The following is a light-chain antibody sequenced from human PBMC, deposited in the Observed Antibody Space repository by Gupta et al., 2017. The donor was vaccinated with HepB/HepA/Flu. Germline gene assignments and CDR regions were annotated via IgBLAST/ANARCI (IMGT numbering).Light chain of an antibody. V-gene: IGKV3-15*01. CDR1: QSVSSY. CDR3: QQYNNCPLT. J-gene: IGKJ4*01. CDR2: GAS. Sequence: VMTQSPAILSVAPGERATLSCRASQSVSSYLAWYQQKPCQAPRLLIYGASTRATGIPARFSGSGSGTEFTLTISSLQAEDFAVYYCQQYNNCPLTFGGGTKVEIK.